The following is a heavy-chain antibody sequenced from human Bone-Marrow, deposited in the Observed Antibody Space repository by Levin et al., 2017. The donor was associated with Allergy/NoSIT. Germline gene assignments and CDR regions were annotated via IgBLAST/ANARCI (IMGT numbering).Heavy chain of an antibody. CDR1: GFTFSSYW. J-gene: IGHJ4*02. Sequence: RGESLKISCAVSGFTFSSYWMHWVRQIPGKGLVWVSRVNHDASRTSYADSVRGRFTISRDNAKNKVYLQMNSLRAEDTAVYYCARDSLLSIVGATFDYWGQGTLVTVSS. CDR2: VNHDASRT. CDR3: ARDSLLSIVGATFDY. D-gene: IGHD1-26*01. V-gene: IGHV3-74*01.